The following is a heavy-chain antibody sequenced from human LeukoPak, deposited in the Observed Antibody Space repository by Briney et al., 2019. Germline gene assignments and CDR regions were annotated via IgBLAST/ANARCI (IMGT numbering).Heavy chain of an antibody. V-gene: IGHV3-7*01. Sequence: PGGSLRLSCAASGFTFGNYLMSRVPQAPGKGLEGVANIKQDGSDKYYVDSVTGRFTISRDNAKNSLYLQMNSLRAEDTAVYYCARWATSFDLWGQGTLVTVSS. CDR1: GFTFGNYL. CDR3: ARWATSFDL. CDR2: IKQDGSDK. D-gene: IGHD6-6*01. J-gene: IGHJ4*02.